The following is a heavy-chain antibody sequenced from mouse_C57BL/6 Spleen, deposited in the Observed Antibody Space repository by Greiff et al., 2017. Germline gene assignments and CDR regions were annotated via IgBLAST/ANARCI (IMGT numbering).Heavy chain of an antibody. CDR3: AKIYGSSSYWYFDV. J-gene: IGHJ1*03. D-gene: IGHD1-1*01. CDR2: IWRGGST. CDR1: GFSLTSYG. V-gene: IGHV2-5*01. Sequence: QVQLKESGPGLVQPSQSLSITCTVSGFSLTSYGVHWVRQSPGKGLEWLGVIWRGGSTDYNAAFMSRLSITKDNSKSQVFFKMNSLQADDTAIYYCAKIYGSSSYWYFDVWGTGTTVTVSS.